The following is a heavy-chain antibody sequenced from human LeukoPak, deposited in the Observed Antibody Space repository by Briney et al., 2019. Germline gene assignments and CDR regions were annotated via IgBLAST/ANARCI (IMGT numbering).Heavy chain of an antibody. CDR1: GYALSESS. CDR2: FDPEYVET. D-gene: IGHD3-10*01. CDR3: ATDSPSTGSGSYWPDY. J-gene: IGHJ4*02. Sequence: ASVKVSCKVSGYALSESSIHWVRQTPGEGFEWMGGFDPEYVETTYAQKFRGRVTMTEDTSTDTAYMELINLRSEDTAVYYCATDSPSTGSGSYWPDYWGQGTLVTVSS. V-gene: IGHV1-24*01.